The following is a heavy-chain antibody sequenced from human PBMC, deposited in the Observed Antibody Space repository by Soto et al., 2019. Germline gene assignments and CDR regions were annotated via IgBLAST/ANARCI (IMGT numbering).Heavy chain of an antibody. Sequence: SVKVSCKASGGTFSSYAISWVREAPGQGLEWMGGIIPIFGTANYAQKFQGRVTITADESTSTAYMELSSLRSEDTAVYYCARVTTYLSREYYFDYWGQGTLVTVSS. CDR1: GGTFSSYA. J-gene: IGHJ4*02. V-gene: IGHV1-69*13. D-gene: IGHD4-17*01. CDR3: ARVTTYLSREYYFDY. CDR2: IIPIFGTA.